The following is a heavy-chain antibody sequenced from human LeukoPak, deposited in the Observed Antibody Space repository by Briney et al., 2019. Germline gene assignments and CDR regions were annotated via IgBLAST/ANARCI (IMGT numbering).Heavy chain of an antibody. D-gene: IGHD2-2*01. Sequence: SQTLSLTCTVSGGSISSGGYYWSWIRQHPGKGLEWIGYIYYSGSTYYNPSLKSRVTISVDTSKNQFSLKLSSVTAADTAVYYCARVGASGLVVVPAAMGWFDPWGQGTLVTVSS. CDR3: ARVGASGLVVVPAAMGWFDP. CDR1: GGSISSGGYY. CDR2: IYYSGST. J-gene: IGHJ5*02. V-gene: IGHV4-31*03.